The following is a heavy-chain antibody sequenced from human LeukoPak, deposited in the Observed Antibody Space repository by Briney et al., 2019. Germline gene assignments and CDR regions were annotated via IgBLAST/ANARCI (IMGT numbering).Heavy chain of an antibody. CDR3: ARGRKYYYDSSGYIPYPRGVVYFDY. CDR1: GGSFSGYY. CDR2: INHSGST. V-gene: IGHV4-34*01. Sequence: SETLSLTCAVYGGSFSGYYWSWIRQPPGKGLEWIGEINHSGSTNYNPSLKSRVTISVDTSKNQFSLKLSSVTAADTAVYYCARGRKYYYDSSGYIPYPRGVVYFDYWGQGTLVTVSS. J-gene: IGHJ4*02. D-gene: IGHD3-22*01.